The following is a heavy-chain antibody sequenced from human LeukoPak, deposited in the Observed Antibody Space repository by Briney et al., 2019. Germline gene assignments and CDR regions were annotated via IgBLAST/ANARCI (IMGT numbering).Heavy chain of an antibody. J-gene: IGHJ3*02. CDR2: ISYDGSNK. CDR3: AKARAVTHDAFDI. V-gene: IGHV3-30*18. Sequence: PGGSLRLSCAASGFTFSSYGMHWVRQAPGKGLEGVAVISYDGSNKYYADSVKGRFTISRDNSKNTLYLQMNSLRAEDTALYYCAKARAVTHDAFDIWGQGTMVIVSS. CDR1: GFTFSSYG. D-gene: IGHD4-17*01.